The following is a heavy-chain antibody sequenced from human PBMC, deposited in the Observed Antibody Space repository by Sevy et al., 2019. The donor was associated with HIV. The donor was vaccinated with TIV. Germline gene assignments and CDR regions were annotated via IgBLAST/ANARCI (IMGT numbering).Heavy chain of an antibody. CDR1: GVTFSKYS. D-gene: IGHD2-2*01. Sequence: GGSLRLSCVASGVTFSKYSMSWVRQTPGKGLEWVSTLSFACGRINYADSVNGRFTMSRDDSRNTFYLQMDSLRAEDTAIYYCAREGCSKPHDYWGQGTLVTVSS. CDR2: LSFACGRI. V-gene: IGHV3-23*01. J-gene: IGHJ4*02. CDR3: AREGCSKPHDY.